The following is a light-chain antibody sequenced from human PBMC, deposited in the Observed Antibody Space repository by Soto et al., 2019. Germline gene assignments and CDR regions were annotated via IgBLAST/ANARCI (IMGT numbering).Light chain of an antibody. Sequence: EIVMTQSPATPSVSPGERATLSCRASQSVSSNLAWYQQQPGQAPRLLIYGASTRATGNPARFSDSGSGTDFTLTISSLQSEDFTLYYCQQYNDWPPYTFGQGTKLEIK. CDR2: GAS. CDR3: QQYNDWPPYT. V-gene: IGKV3-15*01. J-gene: IGKJ2*01. CDR1: QSVSSN.